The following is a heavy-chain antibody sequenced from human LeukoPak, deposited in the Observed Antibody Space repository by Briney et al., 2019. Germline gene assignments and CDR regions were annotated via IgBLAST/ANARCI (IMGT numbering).Heavy chain of an antibody. Sequence: GSLRLSCAATGFTFSDYYMSWIRQAPGKGLEWVSAISGSGGSTYYADSVKGRFTISRDNSKNTLYLQMNSLRAEDTAVYYCAKGIVVGATPYYFDYWGQGTLVTVSS. CDR1: GFTFSDYY. CDR2: ISGSGGST. D-gene: IGHD1-26*01. CDR3: AKGIVVGATPYYFDY. J-gene: IGHJ4*02. V-gene: IGHV3-23*01.